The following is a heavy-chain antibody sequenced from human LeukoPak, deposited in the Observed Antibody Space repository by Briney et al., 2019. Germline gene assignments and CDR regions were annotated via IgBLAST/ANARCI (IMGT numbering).Heavy chain of an antibody. D-gene: IGHD3-10*01. CDR1: GYSFISYW. Sequence: GESLKISCKGSGYSFISYWIAWVRQMPGKGLEWMGMIYPGDSDTRYSPSFQGRVTISTDKSISTAFLQWSSLKASDTAMYYCVRGGGEQQVDSWGQGTLVTVSS. J-gene: IGHJ4*02. V-gene: IGHV5-51*01. CDR2: IYPGDSDT. CDR3: VRGGGEQQVDS.